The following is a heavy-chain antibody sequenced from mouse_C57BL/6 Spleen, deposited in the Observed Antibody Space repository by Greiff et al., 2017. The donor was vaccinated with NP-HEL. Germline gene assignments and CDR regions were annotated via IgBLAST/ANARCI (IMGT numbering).Heavy chain of an antibody. J-gene: IGHJ4*01. Sequence: QVHVKQPGAELVKPGASVKLSCKASGYTFTSYWMHWVKQRPGQGLEWIGMIHPNSGSTNYNEKFKSKATLTVDKSSSTAYMQLSSLTSEDSAVYYCAGYDVAMDYWGQGTSVTVSS. V-gene: IGHV1-64*01. CDR1: GYTFTSYW. CDR3: AGYDVAMDY. CDR2: IHPNSGST. D-gene: IGHD2-2*01.